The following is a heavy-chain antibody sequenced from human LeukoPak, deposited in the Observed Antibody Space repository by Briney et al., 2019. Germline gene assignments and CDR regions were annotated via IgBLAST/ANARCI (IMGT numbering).Heavy chain of an antibody. CDR2: IYSGGST. Sequence: GGSLRLSCAASGFTVSSNYMSWVRQAPGKGLEWVSLIYSGGSTYYADSVKGRFTISRDNSKNTLYLQMNSLRAEDTAVYYCARQAGITSNFDYWGQGTLVTVSS. J-gene: IGHJ4*02. V-gene: IGHV3-53*01. D-gene: IGHD3-10*01. CDR1: GFTVSSNY. CDR3: ARQAGITSNFDY.